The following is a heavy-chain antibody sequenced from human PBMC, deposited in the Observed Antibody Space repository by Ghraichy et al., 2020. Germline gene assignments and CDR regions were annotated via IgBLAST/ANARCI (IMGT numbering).Heavy chain of an antibody. CDR3: AGHWGTRWLQVDP. D-gene: IGHD5-24*01. Sequence: SETLSLTCTVSGGSISTYYWSWIRQPPGKGLEWIGYIFYSGSTNYNPSLRGRVTMSVDTSKNQVSLKLTSVTAADTAVYYCAGHWGTRWLQVDPWGQGTLVTVSP. V-gene: IGHV4-59*08. CDR1: GGSISTYY. J-gene: IGHJ5*02. CDR2: IFYSGST.